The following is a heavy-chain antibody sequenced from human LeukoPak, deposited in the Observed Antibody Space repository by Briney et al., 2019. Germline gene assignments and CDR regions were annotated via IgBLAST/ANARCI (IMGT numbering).Heavy chain of an antibody. V-gene: IGHV3-30*18. CDR1: GFTFSSYG. CDR3: AKELRGYSYGLRNNWFGP. Sequence: PGGSLRLSCAASGFTFSSYGMNWVRQAPGKGLEWVAVISYDGSNKYYADSVKGRFTISRDNSKKTLYLQMNSLRAEDTAVYYCAKELRGYSYGLRNNWFGPWGQGTLVTVSS. D-gene: IGHD5-18*01. CDR2: ISYDGSNK. J-gene: IGHJ5*02.